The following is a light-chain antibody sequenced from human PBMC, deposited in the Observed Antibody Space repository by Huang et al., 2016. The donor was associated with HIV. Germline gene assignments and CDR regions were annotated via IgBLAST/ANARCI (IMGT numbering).Light chain of an antibody. CDR2: VAS. CDR1: DNIDTY. V-gene: IGKV1-39*01. J-gene: IGKJ2*01. Sequence: DIEMTQSPSSLSATVGDTVTISCRAGDNIDTYLHWYQQKPGEAPKLLISVASDLQAGVPVRFRGSGSGTYFTLTINSLQPEDFATYFCQQTFVAPPEDTFGQGTRLEIK. CDR3: QQTFVAPPEDT.